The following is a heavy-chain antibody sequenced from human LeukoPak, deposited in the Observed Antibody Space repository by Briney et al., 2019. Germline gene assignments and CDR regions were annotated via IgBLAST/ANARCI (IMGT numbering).Heavy chain of an antibody. V-gene: IGHV1-69*05. J-gene: IGHJ3*02. Sequence: SVKVSCKASGGTFSSYAISWVRQAPGQGLEWMGGIIPIFGTANYAQKLQGRVTMTTDTPTSTAYMELRSLRSDDTAVYYCARDCDYYDSSGYCPDAFDIWGQGTMVTVSS. CDR3: ARDCDYYDSSGYCPDAFDI. D-gene: IGHD3-22*01. CDR1: GGTFSSYA. CDR2: IIPIFGTA.